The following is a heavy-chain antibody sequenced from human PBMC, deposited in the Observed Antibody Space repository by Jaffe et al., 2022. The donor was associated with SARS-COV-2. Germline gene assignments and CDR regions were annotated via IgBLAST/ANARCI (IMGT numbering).Heavy chain of an antibody. CDR3: AKDISACTSTRCYYRNFYGMDV. D-gene: IGHD2-2*01. Sequence: EVQLLESGGGLVQPGGSLRLSCAASGFTFSSYAMSWVRQAPGKGLEWVSAISGSGGSTYYADSVKGRFTISRDNSKNTLYLQMNSLRAEDTAVYYCAKDISACTSTRCYYRNFYGMDVWGQGTTVTVSS. CDR2: ISGSGGST. J-gene: IGHJ6*02. CDR1: GFTFSSYA. V-gene: IGHV3-23*01.